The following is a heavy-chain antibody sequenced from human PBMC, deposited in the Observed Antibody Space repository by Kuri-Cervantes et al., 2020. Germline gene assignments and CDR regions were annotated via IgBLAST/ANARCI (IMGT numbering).Heavy chain of an antibody. V-gene: IGHV4-30-4*01. J-gene: IGHJ3*02. CDR3: ARGGISGSYYLDAFDI. Sequence: SCTVSGGSISSGDYYWSWIRQPPGKGLEWIGNIYYSGSTYYNPSLKSRVTISVDTSKNQFSLKLSSVTAADTAVYYCARGGISGSYYLDAFDIWGQGTMVTVSS. CDR2: IYYSGST. D-gene: IGHD1-26*01. CDR1: GGSISSGDYY.